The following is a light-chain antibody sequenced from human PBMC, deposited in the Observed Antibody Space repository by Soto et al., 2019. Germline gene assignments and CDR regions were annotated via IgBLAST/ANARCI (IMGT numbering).Light chain of an antibody. Sequence: QSVLTQPPSLSGTPGQSVTISCSGSSSNIEGNTVHWYQHLPGTAPKLLIYIDHNRPSGIPDRFSGSKSGTSASLAISGLQSEDEADYYCATWDEDLSAAVFGGGTQLTVL. V-gene: IGLV1-44*01. J-gene: IGLJ7*01. CDR3: ATWDEDLSAAV. CDR2: IDH. CDR1: SSNIEGNT.